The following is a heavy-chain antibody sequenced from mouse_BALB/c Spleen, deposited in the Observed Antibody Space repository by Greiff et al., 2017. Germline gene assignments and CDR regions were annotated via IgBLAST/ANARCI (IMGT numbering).Heavy chain of an antibody. CDR3: ARQEDGYDHYYAMDY. V-gene: IGHV5-6*01. CDR2: ISSGGSYT. CDR1: GFTFSSYG. D-gene: IGHD2-2*01. J-gene: IGHJ4*01. Sequence: EVMLVESGGDLVKPGGSLKLSCAASGFTFSSYGMSWVRQTPDKRLEWVATISSGGSYTYYPDSVKGRFTISRDNAKNTLYLQMSSLKSEDTAMYYCARQEDGYDHYYAMDYWGQGTSVTVSS.